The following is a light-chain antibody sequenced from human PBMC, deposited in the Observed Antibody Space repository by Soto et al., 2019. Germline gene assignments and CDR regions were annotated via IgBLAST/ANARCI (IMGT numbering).Light chain of an antibody. CDR1: QSVSSN. CDR3: QQDNNWPPFT. J-gene: IGKJ3*01. CDR2: GAS. Sequence: EIVMTQSPATLSVSPGERATLSCRASQSVSSNLAWYQQKPGQAPRLLIYGASTRATGIPARFSGSGSGTEVTLTISSLQSEDFAVYDGQQDNNWPPFTFGPGTKVDSK. V-gene: IGKV3D-15*01.